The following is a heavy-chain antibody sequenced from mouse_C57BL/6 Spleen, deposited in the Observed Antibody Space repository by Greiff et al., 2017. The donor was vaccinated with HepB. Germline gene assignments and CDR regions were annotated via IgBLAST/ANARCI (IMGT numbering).Heavy chain of an antibody. CDR3: ARGGSYFDY. V-gene: IGHV5-4*03. CDR2: ISDGGSYT. J-gene: IGHJ2*01. CDR1: GFTFSSYA. Sequence: EVNVVESGGGLVKPGGSLKLSCAASGFTFSSYAMSWVRQTPEKRLEWVATISDGGSYTYYPDNVKGRFTISRDNAKNNLYLQMSHLKSEDTAMYYCARGGSYFDYWGQGTTLTVSS.